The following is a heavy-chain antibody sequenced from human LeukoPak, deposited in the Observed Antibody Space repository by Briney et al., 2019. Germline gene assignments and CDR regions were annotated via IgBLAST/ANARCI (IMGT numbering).Heavy chain of an antibody. Sequence: PSETLSLTCTVSGGSISSYYWSWIRQPPGKGLEWIGYIYYSGSTNYNPSLKSRVTISVDTSKNQFSLKLSSVTAADTAVYYCANIVVVPAASFGAFDIWGQGTMVTVSS. V-gene: IGHV4-59*12. CDR3: ANIVVVPAASFGAFDI. D-gene: IGHD2-2*01. J-gene: IGHJ3*02. CDR1: GGSISSYY. CDR2: IYYSGST.